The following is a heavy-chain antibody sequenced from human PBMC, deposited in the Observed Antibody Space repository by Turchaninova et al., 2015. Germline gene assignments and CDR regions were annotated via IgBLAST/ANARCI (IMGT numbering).Heavy chain of an antibody. Sequence: QITMKESGPTLVKPPQTLTLTCSFPGFSLPTIVVGVGWILQPPGRTLECLALIYWDDDKRYGPSLKSRLTITKDTSKNQVVLTMTNMDPVDTATYFCTRSVTAAPVLGAFDVWGQGTMVTVSS. D-gene: IGHD6-13*01. CDR2: IYWDDDK. CDR1: GFSLPTIVVG. CDR3: TRSVTAAPVLGAFDV. V-gene: IGHV2-5*05. J-gene: IGHJ3*01.